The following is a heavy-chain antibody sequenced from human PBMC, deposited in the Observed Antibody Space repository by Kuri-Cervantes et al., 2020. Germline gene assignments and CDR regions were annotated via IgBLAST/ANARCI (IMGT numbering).Heavy chain of an antibody. V-gene: IGHV1-2*04. CDR2: INPNSGVT. Sequence: ASVKVSCKASGYTFTDYYMHWVRQAPGQGLEWVGWINPNSGVTNYVQKFQGWVTMTRDTSISTAYMELSRLRSDDTAVYYCARDGLGAAASLAFDIWGQGTMVTVSS. D-gene: IGHD6-13*01. J-gene: IGHJ3*02. CDR3: ARDGLGAAASLAFDI. CDR1: GYTFTDYY.